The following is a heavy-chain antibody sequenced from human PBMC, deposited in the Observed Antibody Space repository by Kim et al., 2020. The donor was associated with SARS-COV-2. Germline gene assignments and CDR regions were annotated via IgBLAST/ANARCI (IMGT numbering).Heavy chain of an antibody. CDR3: ATNLAAAGLV. J-gene: IGHJ4*02. Sequence: GGSLRLFCAASGVTVSSNYMSWLRQAPGNGLEWLSVIYSGAKTYYVESVKGRLTISRDNSKNTLYLQMSSLRVEDTAVYYCATNLAAAGLVGGQGTLATV. V-gene: IGHV3-66*01. CDR1: GVTVSSNY. D-gene: IGHD6-13*01. CDR2: IYSGAKT.